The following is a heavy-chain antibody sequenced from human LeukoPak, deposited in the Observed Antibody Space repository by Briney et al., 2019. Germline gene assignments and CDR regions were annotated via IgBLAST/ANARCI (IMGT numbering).Heavy chain of an antibody. CDR1: GYPFTTYY. D-gene: IGHD6-19*01. CDR2: IDPGSDTS. Sequence: GASVKVSCKASGYPFTTYYIHWVRQAPGQGLEWMGIIDPGSDTSSYAQKFQGRVTMTRDTSTTTVYMELNRLRSDDTAVYYCARDGGHSGWYVGWFDPWGQGTLVTVSS. V-gene: IGHV1-46*01. J-gene: IGHJ5*02. CDR3: ARDGGHSGWYVGWFDP.